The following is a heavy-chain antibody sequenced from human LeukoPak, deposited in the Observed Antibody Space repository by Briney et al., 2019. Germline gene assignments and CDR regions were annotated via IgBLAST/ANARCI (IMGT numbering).Heavy chain of an antibody. J-gene: IGHJ6*02. Sequence: SETLSLTCTVSGGSISSYYWSWIRQPPGKGLEWIGYIYYSGSTNYNPSLKSRVTISVDTSKNQLSLKLSSVTAADTAVYYCATSRILQYCSGGSCPYGMDVWGQGTTVTVSS. CDR2: IYYSGST. CDR1: GGSISSYY. D-gene: IGHD2-15*01. V-gene: IGHV4-59*12. CDR3: ATSRILQYCSGGSCPYGMDV.